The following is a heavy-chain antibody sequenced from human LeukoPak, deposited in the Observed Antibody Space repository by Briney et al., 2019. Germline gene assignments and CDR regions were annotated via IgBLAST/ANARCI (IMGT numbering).Heavy chain of an antibody. J-gene: IGHJ4*02. CDR3: AREQWLVKDFDY. V-gene: IGHV1-18*04. CDR1: GYTFTSYG. Sequence: ASVTVSCKASGYTFTSYGISWVRQAPGQGLEWMGWISAYNGNTNYAQKLQGRVTMTTDTSTSTAYMELRSLRSDDTAVYYCAREQWLVKDFDYWGQGTLVTVSS. CDR2: ISAYNGNT. D-gene: IGHD6-19*01.